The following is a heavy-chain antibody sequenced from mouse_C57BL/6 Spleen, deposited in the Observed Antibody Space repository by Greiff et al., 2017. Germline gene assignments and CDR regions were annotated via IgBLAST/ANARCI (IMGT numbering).Heavy chain of an antibody. Sequence: QVQLQQPGAELVKPGASVKLSCKASGYTFTSYWMHWVKQRPGQGLEWIGMIHPNSGSTNYNEKFKSKATLTVDKSSSTAYMQLSSLTSEDSAVYYCARQGTWGGAWFAYWGQGTLVTVSA. J-gene: IGHJ3*01. CDR3: ARQGTWGGAWFAY. D-gene: IGHD5-1*01. CDR2: IHPNSGST. CDR1: GYTFTSYW. V-gene: IGHV1-64*01.